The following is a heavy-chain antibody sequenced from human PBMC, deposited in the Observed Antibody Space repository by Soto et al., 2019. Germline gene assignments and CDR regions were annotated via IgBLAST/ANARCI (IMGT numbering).Heavy chain of an antibody. J-gene: IGHJ5*02. D-gene: IGHD2-21*01. CDR1: GGSVSSGGYS. CDR2: IYHSGST. CDR3: ARIPSP. Sequence: QLQLQESGSGLVKPSQILSLTYAGSGGSVSSGGYSWSFIRQPPGKGLEWIGYIYHSGSTYYNPSLKSRVAISVDRSKNQFSLKLSSVTAADTAVYYCARIPSPWGQGTLVTVSS. V-gene: IGHV4-30-2*01.